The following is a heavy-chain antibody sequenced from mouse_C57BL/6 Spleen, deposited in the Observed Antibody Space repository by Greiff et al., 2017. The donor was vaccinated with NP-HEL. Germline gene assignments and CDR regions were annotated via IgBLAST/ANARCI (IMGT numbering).Heavy chain of an antibody. D-gene: IGHD1-1*01. V-gene: IGHV1-63*01. CDR3: ARDYGSSYWYFDV. CDR2: IYPGGGYT. J-gene: IGHJ1*03. CDR1: GYTFTNYW. Sequence: VQLQQSGAELVRPGTSVKMSCKASGYTFTNYWIGWAKQRPGHGLEWIGDIYPGGGYTNYNEKFKGKATLTADKSSSTAYMQFSSLTSEDSASYYCARDYGSSYWYFDVWGTGTTVTVSS.